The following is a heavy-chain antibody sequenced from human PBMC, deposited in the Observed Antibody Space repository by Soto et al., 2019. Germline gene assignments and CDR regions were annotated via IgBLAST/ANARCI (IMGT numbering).Heavy chain of an antibody. CDR2: ISAYNGNT. J-gene: IGHJ5*02. CDR3: ARDRGYNWNYGWFYP. Sequence: QVQLVQSGAEVKKPGASVKVSCKASGYTFSSDGISCVRHAPGQGLEWMGRISAYNGNTNYAQNLQGRVTMTTDTSTSTAYMELRSLRSYDTSVYYFARDRGYNWNYGWFYPWCQGTLVTVSS. V-gene: IGHV1-18*01. D-gene: IGHD1-7*01. CDR1: GYTFSSDG.